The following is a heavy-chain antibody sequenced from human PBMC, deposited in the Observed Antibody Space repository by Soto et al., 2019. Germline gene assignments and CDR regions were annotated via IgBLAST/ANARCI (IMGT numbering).Heavy chain of an antibody. Sequence: EVQLLESGGGLVQPGGSLRLSCAASGFTFSSYGMTWVRQAPGKGLEWVSFSSATGAGTYYADSVKGRFTISRDNSKNTLYLQMTSLRADDTAVYYCAKERRAGGNSGFYSDFWGQGALVIVSS. J-gene: IGHJ4*02. V-gene: IGHV3-23*01. CDR3: AKERRAGGNSGFYSDF. CDR2: SSATGAGT. CDR1: GFTFSSYG. D-gene: IGHD1-7*01.